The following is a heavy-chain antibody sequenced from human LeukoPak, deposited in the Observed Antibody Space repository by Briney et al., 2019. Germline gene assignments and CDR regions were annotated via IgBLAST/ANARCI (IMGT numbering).Heavy chain of an antibody. CDR1: GVTFSRYE. V-gene: IGHV3-48*03. J-gene: IGHJ6*02. Sequence: GGALRLSCAASGVTFSRYEMNWVGQAQGKGLEWVSYISSTGSTIYYADSVRGRFTISTDNAKNSLYLQIISLRAEDTAVYYCAREGTEVCSGRSCYLGYYYGMDVWGQGTTVTVS. CDR2: ISSTGSTI. CDR3: AREGTEVCSGRSCYLGYYYGMDV. D-gene: IGHD2-15*01.